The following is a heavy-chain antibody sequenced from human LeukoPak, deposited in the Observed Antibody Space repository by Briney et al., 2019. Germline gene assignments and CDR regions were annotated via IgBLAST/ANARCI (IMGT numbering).Heavy chain of an antibody. D-gene: IGHD4-11*01. J-gene: IGHJ6*03. CDR1: GFTFSSYA. V-gene: IGHV3-23*01. CDR3: ARGNSNPPYYYYYMDV. CDR2: TSGSGGST. Sequence: HPGGSLRLSCAASGFTFSSYAMSWVRQAPGKGLEWVSATSGSGGSTYYADSVKGRFTISRDNSKNTLYLQMNSLRAEDTAVYYCARGNSNPPYYYYYMDVWGKGTTVTVSS.